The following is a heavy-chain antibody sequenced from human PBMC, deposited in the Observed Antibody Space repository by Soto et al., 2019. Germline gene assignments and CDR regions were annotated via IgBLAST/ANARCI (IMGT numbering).Heavy chain of an antibody. V-gene: IGHV4-31*03. CDR1: GGSISSGGYY. D-gene: IGHD6-13*01. Sequence: QVQLQESGPGLVKPSQTLSLTGTVSGGSISSGGYYWSWICQHPGKGLEWIGYLYYSGSTYYNRCLKSRVTISVDTSKNQFSLKLSSVTAAYTAVYYCASSFGVAAAGPFDYWGQGTLVTVSS. CDR3: ASSFGVAAAGPFDY. J-gene: IGHJ4*02. CDR2: LYYSGST.